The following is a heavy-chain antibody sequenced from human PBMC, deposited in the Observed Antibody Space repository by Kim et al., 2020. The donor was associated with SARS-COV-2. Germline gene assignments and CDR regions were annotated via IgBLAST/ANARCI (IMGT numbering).Heavy chain of an antibody. CDR3: ARGDAQPEYCSGGSCYSVGARIRYNWFDP. J-gene: IGHJ5*02. Sequence: GGSLRLSCAASGFTFSDYYMSWIRQAPGKGLEWVSYISSSSSYTNYADSVKGRFTISRDNAKNSLYLQMNSPRAEDTAVYYCARGDAQPEYCSGGSCYSVGARIRYNWFDPWGQGTLVTVSS. D-gene: IGHD2-15*01. CDR2: ISSSSSYT. CDR1: GFTFSDYY. V-gene: IGHV3-11*05.